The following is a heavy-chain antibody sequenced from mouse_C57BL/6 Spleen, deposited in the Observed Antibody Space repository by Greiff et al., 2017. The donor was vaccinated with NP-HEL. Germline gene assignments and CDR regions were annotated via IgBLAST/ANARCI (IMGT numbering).Heavy chain of an antibody. D-gene: IGHD2-3*01. Sequence: QVQLKESGAELARPGASVKLSCKASGYTFTSYGISWVKQRTGQGLEWIGEIYPRSGNTYHNEKFKGKATLTADKSSSTAYMELRSLTSEDSAVYFCAREDDGFYWYFDVWGTGTTVTVSS. J-gene: IGHJ1*03. CDR2: IYPRSGNT. CDR1: GYTFTSYG. V-gene: IGHV1-81*01. CDR3: AREDDGFYWYFDV.